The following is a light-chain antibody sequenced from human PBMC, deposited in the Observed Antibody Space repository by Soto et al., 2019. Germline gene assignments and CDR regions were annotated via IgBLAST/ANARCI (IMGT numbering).Light chain of an antibody. CDR1: SNYVGNYNS. J-gene: IGLJ1*01. CDR2: DVN. V-gene: IGLV2-11*01. CDR3: CSYIGSYSYV. Sequence: QSVLTQPRSVSGSPGQSVTISCTGTSNYVGNYNSVSWYQHHPGKAPKLMIYDVNKWPSGVPDRFSGSKSGNTASLTISGLQAEDEADYYCCSYIGSYSYVFGTGTKVTVL.